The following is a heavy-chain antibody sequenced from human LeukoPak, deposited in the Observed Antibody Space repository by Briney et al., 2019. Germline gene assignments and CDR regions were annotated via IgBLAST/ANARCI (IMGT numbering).Heavy chain of an antibody. V-gene: IGHV3-21*01. CDR3: ARDEVHIGEWLVHYYYMDV. CDR2: ISSSSSYI. Sequence: GGSLRLSCAASAFPFNNYAMSWVRQAPGKGLEWVSSISSSSSYIYYADSVKGRFTISRDNAKNSLYLQMNSLRAEDTAVYYCARDEVHIGEWLVHYYYMDVWGKGTTVTVSS. CDR1: AFPFNNYA. D-gene: IGHD6-19*01. J-gene: IGHJ6*03.